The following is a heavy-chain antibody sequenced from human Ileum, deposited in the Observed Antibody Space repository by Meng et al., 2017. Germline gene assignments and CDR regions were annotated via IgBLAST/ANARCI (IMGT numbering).Heavy chain of an antibody. J-gene: IGHJ4*03. D-gene: IGHD3-3*02. V-gene: IGHV4-39*01. CDR1: GGSISSGEYC. Sequence: QVQLQESGSGLLKPSETLSLSCTASGGSISSGEYCWGWIRQPPGKGLEWIGSVYFTGYTYYSPSLMSRVTISVETSKNQFSLRLTSVTAADTGLYLCARHGHFTPDKYYFDSWGQGTLVTVSS. CDR2: VYFTGYT. CDR3: ARHGHFTPDKYYFDS.